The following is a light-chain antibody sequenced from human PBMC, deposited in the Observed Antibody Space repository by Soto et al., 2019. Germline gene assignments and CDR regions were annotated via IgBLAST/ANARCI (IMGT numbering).Light chain of an antibody. J-gene: IGKJ1*01. V-gene: IGKV3-15*01. CDR3: QQYNNWWT. CDR2: GAS. CDR1: QSVNNN. Sequence: EIVMTQSPATLSVSPGERATLSCRASQSVNNNLAWYQQKPGQAPRLLISGASSRATGIPARFSSSGSEPEFTLTVSSLQSEDLAVYYWQQYNNWWTFGQGTKVEIK.